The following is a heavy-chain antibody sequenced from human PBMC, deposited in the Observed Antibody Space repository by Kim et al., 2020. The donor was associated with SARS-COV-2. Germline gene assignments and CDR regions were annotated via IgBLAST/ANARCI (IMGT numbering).Heavy chain of an antibody. CDR3: ARGRRDYSFRTYYYYGMDV. CDR1: GGSFSGYY. V-gene: IGHV4-34*01. Sequence: SETLSLTCAVYGGSFSGYYWSWIRQPPGKGLEWIGEINHSGSTNYNPSLKSRVTISVDTSKNQFSLKLSSVTAADTAVYYCARGRRDYSFRTYYYYGMDVWGQGTTVTVSS. CDR2: INHSGST. D-gene: IGHD4-17*01. J-gene: IGHJ6*02.